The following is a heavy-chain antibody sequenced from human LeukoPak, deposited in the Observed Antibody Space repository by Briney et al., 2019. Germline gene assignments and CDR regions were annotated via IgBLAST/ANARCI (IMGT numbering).Heavy chain of an antibody. J-gene: IGHJ4*02. Sequence: ASVKVSCKASAYTFTSYYMHWVRQAPGQGLGWMGIINPSVGSTSYAQKFQGRVTMTRDMSTSTVYMELSSLRSEDTAVYYCARSYSYGSETDYWGQGTLVTVSS. CDR2: INPSVGST. CDR3: ARSYSYGSETDY. CDR1: AYTFTSYY. D-gene: IGHD3-10*01. V-gene: IGHV1-46*01.